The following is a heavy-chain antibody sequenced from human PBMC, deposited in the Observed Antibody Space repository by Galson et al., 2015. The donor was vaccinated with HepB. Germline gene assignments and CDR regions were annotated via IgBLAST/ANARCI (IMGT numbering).Heavy chain of an antibody. CDR3: ARESWELPGNYYYYYMDV. V-gene: IGHV3-48*02. D-gene: IGHD1-26*01. CDR2: ISSSSSSI. J-gene: IGHJ6*03. CDR1: GFTFSSYS. Sequence: SLRLSCAASGFTFSSYSMNWVRQAPGKGLEWVSYISSSSSSIYYADSVKGRFTISRDNAKNSLYLQMNSLRDEDTAVYYCARESWELPGNYYYYYMDVWGKGTTVTVSS.